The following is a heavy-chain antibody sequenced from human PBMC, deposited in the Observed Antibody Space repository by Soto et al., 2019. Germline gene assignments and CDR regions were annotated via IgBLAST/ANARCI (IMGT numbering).Heavy chain of an antibody. V-gene: IGHV1-3*01. D-gene: IGHD6-19*01. CDR2: INAGNGNT. J-gene: IGHJ4*02. CDR3: ARDRGGGWFDY. Sequence: QVQLVQSGAEVKKPGASVKVSCKASGYTFTSYAMHWVRQAPGQRLEWMGWINAGNGNTKYSQKFQGRVTITRDTSASTAYMELISLRSEDTSVYYCARDRGGGWFDYWGQGTLVTVSS. CDR1: GYTFTSYA.